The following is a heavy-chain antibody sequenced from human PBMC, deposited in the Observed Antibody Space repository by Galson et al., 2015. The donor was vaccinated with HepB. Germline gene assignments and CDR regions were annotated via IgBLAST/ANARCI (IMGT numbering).Heavy chain of an antibody. Sequence: SVKVSCKASGGTFSSYAISWVRQAPGQGPEWMGRIIPILGIANYAQKFQGRVTITADKSTSTAYMELSSLRSEDTAVYYCARETYYYDSSGYYPRYYFDYWGQGTLVTVSS. V-gene: IGHV1-69*04. CDR3: ARETYYYDSSGYYPRYYFDY. CDR2: IIPILGIA. J-gene: IGHJ4*01. CDR1: GGTFSSYA. D-gene: IGHD3-22*01.